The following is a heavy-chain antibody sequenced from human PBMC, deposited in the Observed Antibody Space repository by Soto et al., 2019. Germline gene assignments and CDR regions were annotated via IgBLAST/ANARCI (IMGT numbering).Heavy chain of an antibody. D-gene: IGHD6-6*01. Sequence: SETLSLTCTVSGGSISSYYWSWIRQPPGKGLEWIGYIYYSGSTNYNPSLKSRVTISVDTSKNQFSLKLSSVTAADTAVYYCATASIPLYSSSSIYYYYGMDVWGQGTTVTVSS. CDR2: IYYSGST. CDR3: ATASIPLYSSSSIYYYYGMDV. J-gene: IGHJ6*02. V-gene: IGHV4-59*01. CDR1: GGSISSYY.